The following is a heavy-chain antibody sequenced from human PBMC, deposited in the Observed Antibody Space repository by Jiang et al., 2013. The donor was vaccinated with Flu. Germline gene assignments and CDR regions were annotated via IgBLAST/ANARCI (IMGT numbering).Heavy chain of an antibody. CDR2: IIPIFDTR. CDR1: GGTFSSHA. CDR3: ARAIWENHRYYFDY. V-gene: IGHV1-69*01. D-gene: IGHD3-16*02. Sequence: GAEVKKPGSSVTVSCKASGGTFSSHAIEWVRQAPGQGLEWMGGIIPIFDTRVYAQKFQGRVRTAADETTNTVYMELSSLRSDDTAVYYCARAIWENHRYYFDYWGQGTLVTVSS. J-gene: IGHJ4*02.